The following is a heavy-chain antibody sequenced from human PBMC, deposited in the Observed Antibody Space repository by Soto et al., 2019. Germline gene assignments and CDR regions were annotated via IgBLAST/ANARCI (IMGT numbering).Heavy chain of an antibody. J-gene: IGHJ3*02. D-gene: IGHD4-17*01. CDR3: TKPEYGDYDAFDI. CDR1: GGSPSSSSYY. V-gene: IGHV4-39*01. CDR2: IYYSGST. Sequence: SETLSPTCPVSGGSPSSSSYYSGWIRQPPGNGLEWIGSIYYSGSTYYNPSLKSRVTISVDTSKNQFSLKLSSVTAADTAVYYCTKPEYGDYDAFDIWGQGTMVTVSS.